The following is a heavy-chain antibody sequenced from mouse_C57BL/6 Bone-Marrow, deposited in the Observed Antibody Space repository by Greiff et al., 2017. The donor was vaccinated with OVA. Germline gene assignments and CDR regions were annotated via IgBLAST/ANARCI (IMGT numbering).Heavy chain of an antibody. CDR1: GYTFTSYW. CDR3: AKEGGGLPHYYAMDD. D-gene: IGHD2-4*01. J-gene: IGHJ4*01. CDR2: IDPSDSYT. Sequence: QVQLQQPGAELVMPGASVKLSCKASGYTFTSYWMHWVKQRPGQGLEWIGEIDPSDSYTNYNQKFKGKSTLTVDKSSSTAYMQLSSLTSEDSAVYYCAKEGGGLPHYYAMDDWGQGTSVTVSS. V-gene: IGHV1-69*01.